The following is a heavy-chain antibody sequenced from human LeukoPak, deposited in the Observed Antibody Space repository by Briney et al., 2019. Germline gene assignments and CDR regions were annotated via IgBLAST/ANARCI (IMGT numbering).Heavy chain of an antibody. CDR1: GGTFSSYA. J-gene: IGHJ4*02. V-gene: IGHV1-69*04. D-gene: IGHD5-12*01. CDR3: ARGGIPVSSMLATALDY. CDR2: IIPILGIA. Sequence: EASVKVSCKASGGTFSSYAISWVRQAPGQGLEWMGRIIPILGIANYAQKFQGRVTITADKSTSTAYMELSSLRSEDTAVYYCARGGIPVSSMLATALDYWGQGTLVTVSS.